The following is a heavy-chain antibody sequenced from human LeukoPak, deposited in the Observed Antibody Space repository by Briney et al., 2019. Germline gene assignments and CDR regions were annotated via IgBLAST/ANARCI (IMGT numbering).Heavy chain of an antibody. CDR1: GGSISSYY. CDR3: ARQSSSWTGRLDYYYYYGMDV. Sequence: TSETLSLTCTVSGGSISSYYLSWIRQPPGKGLEWIGYIYYSGSTNYNPSLKSRVTISVDTSKNQFSLKLSSVTAADTAVYYCARQSSSWTGRLDYYYYYGMDVWGQGTTVTVSS. J-gene: IGHJ6*02. CDR2: IYYSGST. D-gene: IGHD6-13*01. V-gene: IGHV4-59*08.